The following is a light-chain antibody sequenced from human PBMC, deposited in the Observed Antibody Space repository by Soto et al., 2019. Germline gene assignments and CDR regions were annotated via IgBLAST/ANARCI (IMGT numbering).Light chain of an antibody. V-gene: IGKV1-9*01. J-gene: IGKJ4*01. CDR1: QGISSY. CDR2: AAS. CDR3: QQLNSYPLT. Sequence: DIQLTQSPSFLSASVGDRVTITCRASQGISSYFAWYQQKPAKAPKLLIYAASTLQSAVPSRFSGSGSGTEFTLTITSLQPEDFATYYCQQLNSYPLTFGGGTKVDI.